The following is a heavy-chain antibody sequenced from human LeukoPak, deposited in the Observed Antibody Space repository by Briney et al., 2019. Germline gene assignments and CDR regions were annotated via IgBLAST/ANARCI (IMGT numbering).Heavy chain of an antibody. CDR3: ARSHTYYYDSSSY. J-gene: IGHJ4*02. Sequence: GGSLRLSCAASGFTFSSYSMNWVRQAPGKGLEWVSYISSSGSTIYYADSVKGRFTISRDNAKNSLYLQMNSLRAEDTAVYYCARSHTYYYDSSSYWGQGTLVTVSS. V-gene: IGHV3-48*04. CDR1: GFTFSSYS. CDR2: ISSSGSTI. D-gene: IGHD3-22*01.